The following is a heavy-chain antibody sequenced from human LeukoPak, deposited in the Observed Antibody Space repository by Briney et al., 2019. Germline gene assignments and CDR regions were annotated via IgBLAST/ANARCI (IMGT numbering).Heavy chain of an antibody. CDR3: ARGGDYDAFDI. D-gene: IGHD4-17*01. V-gene: IGHV1-2*06. CDR1: GYTFTGYY. CDR2: INPNSGGT. Sequence: ASVTVSRKASGYTFTGYYMHLVRQAPGQGLEWMGRINPNSGGTNYAQKFQGRVTMSRDTSISTAYMELSGLRSDDTSVYYCARGGDYDAFDIWGQGTMVTVSS. J-gene: IGHJ3*02.